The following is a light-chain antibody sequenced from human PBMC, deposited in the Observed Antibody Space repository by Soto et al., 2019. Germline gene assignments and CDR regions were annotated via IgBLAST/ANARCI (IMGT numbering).Light chain of an antibody. CDR2: DAS. Sequence: DIQMTQSPSSLSASVVDIVTITCLASHSISSWLAWYQQKPGKAAKLLIYDASSLESGVPSRFSGSGSGTEFTLTISSLQPDDFATYYCQQYNGYSRTFGRGTQVDIK. J-gene: IGKJ1*01. CDR1: HSISSW. CDR3: QQYNGYSRT. V-gene: IGKV1-5*01.